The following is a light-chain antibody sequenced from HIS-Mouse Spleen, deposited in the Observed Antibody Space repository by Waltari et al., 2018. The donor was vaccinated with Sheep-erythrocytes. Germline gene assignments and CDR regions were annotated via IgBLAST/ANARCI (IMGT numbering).Light chain of an antibody. Sequence: SSELTQPPSVSVSPGQTASITCSGDKLGDKYACWYQQKPGQSPVLVIYQDTKRPSGIPERFSGSNAGNTVTLTISGTQAMDEADYYCQAWDSSIVVFGGGTKLTVL. V-gene: IGLV3-1*01. CDR3: QAWDSSIVV. J-gene: IGLJ2*01. CDR1: KLGDKY. CDR2: QDT.